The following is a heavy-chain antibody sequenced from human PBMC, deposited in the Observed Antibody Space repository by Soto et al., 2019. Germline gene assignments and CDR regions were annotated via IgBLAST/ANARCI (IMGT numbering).Heavy chain of an antibody. V-gene: IGHV4-61*01. CDR1: SGSVKSGSYY. J-gene: IGHJ4*02. D-gene: IGHD1-26*01. Sequence: SETLSLTCTVSSGSVKSGSYYWSWLRQPPGKGLEWIGYISSIAGTNINPSLKSRVTISVDTSKNQFSLKLSSVTAADTAVYYCARHGRGSYYDFDYWGQGTLVTVSS. CDR2: ISSIAGT. CDR3: ARHGRGSYYDFDY.